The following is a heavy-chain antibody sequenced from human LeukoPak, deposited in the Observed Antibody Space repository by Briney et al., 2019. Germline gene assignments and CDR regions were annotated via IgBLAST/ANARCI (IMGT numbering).Heavy chain of an antibody. Sequence: GGSLRLSCAASGFTFSSYSMNWVRQAPGKGLEWVSSISSSSSYIYYADSVKGRFTISRDNAKNSLFLQMNGLRVEDTAVYYCARDASYYDSSGYYDAFDIWGQGTMVTVSS. D-gene: IGHD3-22*01. CDR2: ISSSSSYI. V-gene: IGHV3-21*01. J-gene: IGHJ3*02. CDR3: ARDASYYDSSGYYDAFDI. CDR1: GFTFSSYS.